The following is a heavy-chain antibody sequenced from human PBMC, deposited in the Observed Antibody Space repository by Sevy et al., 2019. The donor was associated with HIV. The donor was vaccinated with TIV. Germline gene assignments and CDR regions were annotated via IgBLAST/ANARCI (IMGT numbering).Heavy chain of an antibody. Sequence: SETLSLTCTVSGGSISSYYWSWIRQPPGKGLEWIGHIYYSGSTNYNPSLKSRVTISVDTSKNQFSLKLSSVTAADTAVYYCARDTGVVVPAATYNWFDPWGQGTLVTVSS. V-gene: IGHV4-59*01. CDR1: GGSISSYY. D-gene: IGHD2-2*01. CDR3: ARDTGVVVPAATYNWFDP. CDR2: IYYSGST. J-gene: IGHJ5*02.